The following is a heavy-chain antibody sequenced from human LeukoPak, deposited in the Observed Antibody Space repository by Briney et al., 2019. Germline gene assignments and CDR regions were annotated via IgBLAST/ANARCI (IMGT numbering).Heavy chain of an antibody. D-gene: IGHD5-18*01. J-gene: IGHJ4*02. CDR1: GGSISSGSYY. CDR2: IYTSGST. CDR3: ASSSGYSYGYEYDY. V-gene: IGHV4-61*02. Sequence: SETLSLTCTVSGGSISSGSYYWSWIRQPAGKGLEWIGRIYTSGSTNYNPSLRSRVTISVDTSKNQFSLKLSSVTAAGTAVYYCASSSGYSYGYEYDYWGQGTLVTVSS.